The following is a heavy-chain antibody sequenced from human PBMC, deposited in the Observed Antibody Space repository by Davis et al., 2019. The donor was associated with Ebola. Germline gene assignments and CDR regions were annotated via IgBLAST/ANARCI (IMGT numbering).Heavy chain of an antibody. V-gene: IGHV3-23*01. CDR1: GFTFSTYV. Sequence: GGSLRLSCAGSGFTFSTYVMSWVRQAPGKGLEWVSSISSTGSTTYYTDSVKGRFTISKDDSKNTKYLQMNSLRAEDTAVYYCAKGRIGKFDYWGQGTLVTVSS. CDR3: AKGRIGKFDY. CDR2: ISSTGSTT. J-gene: IGHJ4*02. D-gene: IGHD3-10*01.